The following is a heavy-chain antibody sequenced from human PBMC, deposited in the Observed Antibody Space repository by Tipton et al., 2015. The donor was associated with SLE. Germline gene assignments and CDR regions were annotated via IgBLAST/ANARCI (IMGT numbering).Heavy chain of an antibody. J-gene: IGHJ5*02. D-gene: IGHD6-6*01. Sequence: ELVKPSDTLSLACAVSGFSITSNNWWGWIRQSPGKGLEWIGFIYYTGTIYYNPSLSSRVTMSVDTSKNQFSLKLSSVTAVDTAVYYCARGHSSSSVWFDPWGQGTLVTVSS. CDR2: IYYTGTI. CDR3: ARGHSSSSVWFDP. CDR1: GFSITSNNW. V-gene: IGHV4-28*05.